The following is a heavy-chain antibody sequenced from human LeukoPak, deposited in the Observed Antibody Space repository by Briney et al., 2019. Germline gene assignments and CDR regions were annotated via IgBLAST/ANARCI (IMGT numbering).Heavy chain of an antibody. Sequence: GGSLRLSCAASGFTFSSYSMNWVRQAPGKGLEWVSYISSSSSTIYYADSVKGRFTISRDNAKNSLYLQMNSLRAEDTAVYYCARESLRYYDILAEPATLDYWGQGTLVTVSS. CDR2: ISSSSSTI. V-gene: IGHV3-48*04. CDR1: GFTFSSYS. D-gene: IGHD3-9*01. CDR3: ARESLRYYDILAEPATLDY. J-gene: IGHJ4*02.